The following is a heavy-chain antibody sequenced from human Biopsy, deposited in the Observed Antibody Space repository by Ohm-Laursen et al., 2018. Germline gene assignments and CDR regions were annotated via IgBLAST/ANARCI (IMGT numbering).Heavy chain of an antibody. V-gene: IGHV1-18*04. CDR2: ISPYNDKT. CDR1: GYTFTGYH. J-gene: IGHJ4*02. D-gene: IGHD2/OR15-2a*01. Sequence: ASVKVSCKASGYTFTGYHVHWARQAPGQGLEWMGWISPYNDKTSYPPKLQDRVTMTADTSTNTAHMELRSLRSDDTAVYYCARVFCTSTTCYGLLDNWGQGTVVTASS. CDR3: ARVFCTSTTCYGLLDN.